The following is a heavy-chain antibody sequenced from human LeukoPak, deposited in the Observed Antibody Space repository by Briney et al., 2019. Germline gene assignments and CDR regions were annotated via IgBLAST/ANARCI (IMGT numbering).Heavy chain of an antibody. J-gene: IGHJ5*02. V-gene: IGHV4-31*03. Sequence: PSGTLSLTCTVSGGSISSGGYYWSWIRQHPGKGLEWIGYIYYSGSTYYNPSLKSRVTISVDTSKNQFSLKLSSVTAADTAVYYCARASEFRGGGFDPWGQGTLVTVSS. CDR1: GGSISSGGYY. D-gene: IGHD3-16*01. CDR2: IYYSGST. CDR3: ARASEFRGGGFDP.